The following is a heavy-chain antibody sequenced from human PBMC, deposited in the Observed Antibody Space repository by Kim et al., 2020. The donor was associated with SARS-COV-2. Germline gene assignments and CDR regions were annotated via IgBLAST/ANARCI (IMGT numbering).Heavy chain of an antibody. Sequence: DSVKGRFTISRDNSKNTLFLQMNSLKPEDTAVYYCAKNRYRGAFYGPFDYWGQGTLVTVSS. J-gene: IGHJ4*02. V-gene: IGHV3-30*02. D-gene: IGHD5-12*01. CDR3: AKNRYRGAFYGPFDY.